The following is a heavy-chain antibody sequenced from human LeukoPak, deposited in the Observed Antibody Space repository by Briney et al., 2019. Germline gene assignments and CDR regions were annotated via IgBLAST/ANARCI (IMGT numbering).Heavy chain of an antibody. V-gene: IGHV4-59*08. CDR1: GGAISSHY. J-gene: IGHJ1*01. D-gene: IGHD2-2*01. Sequence: SETLSLTCTVSGGAISSHYWSWIRQPPGKGLEWIGYIYYSGSTNYNPSLKSRVTISVDTSKNQFSLKLSSVTAADTAVYYCARHISPALFRFQHWGQGTLVTVSS. CDR3: ARHISPALFRFQH. CDR2: IYYSGST.